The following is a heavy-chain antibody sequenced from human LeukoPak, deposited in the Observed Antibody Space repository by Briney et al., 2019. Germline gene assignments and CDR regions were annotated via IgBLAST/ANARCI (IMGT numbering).Heavy chain of an antibody. D-gene: IGHD4-17*01. J-gene: IGHJ4*02. CDR3: ARVGDYGYYFDY. V-gene: IGHV1-18*01. CDR1: GYTFTSYG. Sequence: ASVKVSCKASGYTFTSYGISWVRQAPGQGLEWMGWISAYNGNTNYAQKFQGRVTITADESTSTAYMELSSLRSEDTAVYYCARVGDYGYYFDYWGQGTLVTVSS. CDR2: ISAYNGNT.